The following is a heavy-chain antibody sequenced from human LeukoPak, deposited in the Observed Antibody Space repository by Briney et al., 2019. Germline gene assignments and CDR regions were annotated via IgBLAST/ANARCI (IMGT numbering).Heavy chain of an antibody. V-gene: IGHV1-24*01. Sequence: GASVKVSCKVSGYTLTELSMHWVRQAPGKGLEWMGGFDPEDGDTIYAQKFQGRVTMTEDTSTDTAYMELSSLRSEDTAVYYCATGTTVYYYYGMDVWGQVTTVTVSS. J-gene: IGHJ6*02. CDR1: GYTLTELS. D-gene: IGHD4-11*01. CDR3: ATGTTVYYYYGMDV. CDR2: FDPEDGDT.